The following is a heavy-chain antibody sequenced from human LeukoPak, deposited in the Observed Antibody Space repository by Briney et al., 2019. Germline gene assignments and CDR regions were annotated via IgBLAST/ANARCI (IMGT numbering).Heavy chain of an antibody. Sequence: PSETLSLTCAVYGGSFSGYYWSWIRQPPGRGLEWIGEINHSGSTNYNPSLKSRVTISVDTSKTQFSLKLNSVTAADTAVYYCARGLAGTLSTVTNFDYWDQGTLVTVSS. CDR2: INHSGST. J-gene: IGHJ4*02. V-gene: IGHV4-34*01. CDR1: GGSFSGYY. D-gene: IGHD4-17*01. CDR3: ARGLAGTLSTVTNFDY.